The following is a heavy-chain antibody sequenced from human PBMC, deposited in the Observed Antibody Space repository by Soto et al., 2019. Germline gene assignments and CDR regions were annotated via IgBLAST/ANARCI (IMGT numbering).Heavy chain of an antibody. D-gene: IGHD2-15*01. CDR3: AKLAGYCSGNSCHGDYAMDV. J-gene: IGHJ6*02. CDR2: IYHIGST. Sequence: SETLSLTCAVSGGSVSSTNWWSWVRQSPGKGLEWIGDIYHIGSTNYNPSLRGRVTISVDKSNNQFSLTLKYVTAADTAVYYCAKLAGYCSGNSCHGDYAMDVWGQGTTVT. V-gene: IGHV4-4*02. CDR1: GGSVSSTNW.